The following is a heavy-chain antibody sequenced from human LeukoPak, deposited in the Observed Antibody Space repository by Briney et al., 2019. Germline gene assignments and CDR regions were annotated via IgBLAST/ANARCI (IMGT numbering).Heavy chain of an antibody. CDR3: ARRGGSAIYAFDI. Sequence: ASVKVSCKASGYTFTGYYMHWVRQAPGQGLEWMGWINPNSSGTNYAQKFKGRVTMTRDTSISTAYMELISLSSDDTAVYYCARRGGSAIYAFDIWGQGTMVTVSS. CDR2: INPNSSGT. CDR1: GYTFTGYY. J-gene: IGHJ3*02. V-gene: IGHV1-2*02. D-gene: IGHD3-16*01.